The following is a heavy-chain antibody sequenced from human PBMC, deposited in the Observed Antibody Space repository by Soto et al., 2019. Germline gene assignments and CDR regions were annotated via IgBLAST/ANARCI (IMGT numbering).Heavy chain of an antibody. CDR2: IYYSGST. J-gene: IGHJ4*02. CDR1: GGSISSGDYY. D-gene: IGHD6-19*01. V-gene: IGHV4-30-4*01. Sequence: SETLSLTCTVSGGSISSGDYYWSWIRQPPGKGLEWIGYIYYSGSTYYNPSLKSRVTIPVDTSKNQFSLKLSSVTAADTAVYYCARAEYSSGWYFDYWGQGTLVTVSS. CDR3: ARAEYSSGWYFDY.